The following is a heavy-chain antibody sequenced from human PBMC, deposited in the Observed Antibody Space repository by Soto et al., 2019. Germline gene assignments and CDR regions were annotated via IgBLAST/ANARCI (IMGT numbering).Heavy chain of an antibody. CDR2: ISSSSSYI. V-gene: IGHV3-21*01. Sequence: GGSLRLSCAASGLTFSSYSMNWVRQAPGKGLEWVSSISSSSSYIYYADSVKGRFTISRDNAKNSLYLQMNSLRAEDTAVYYCARDSGKIGNYYHYGMDVWGQGTRVTFSS. CDR3: ARDSGKIGNYYHYGMDV. J-gene: IGHJ6*02. D-gene: IGHD1-26*01. CDR1: GLTFSSYS.